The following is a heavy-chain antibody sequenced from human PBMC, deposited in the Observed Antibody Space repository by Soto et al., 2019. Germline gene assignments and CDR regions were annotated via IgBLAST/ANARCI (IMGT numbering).Heavy chain of an antibody. Sequence: GSLRLSCAASGFTFSSYGMHWVRQAPGKGLEWVAVISYDGSNKYYADSVKGRFTISRDNSKNTLYLQMNSLRAEDTAVYYCANSRRAAPSWYYYGMDVWGQGTAVTVSS. J-gene: IGHJ6*02. D-gene: IGHD6-6*01. CDR1: GFTFSSYG. CDR3: ANSRRAAPSWYYYGMDV. V-gene: IGHV3-30*18. CDR2: ISYDGSNK.